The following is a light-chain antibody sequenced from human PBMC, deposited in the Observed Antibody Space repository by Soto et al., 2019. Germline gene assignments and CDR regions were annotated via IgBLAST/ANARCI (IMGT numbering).Light chain of an antibody. J-gene: IGLJ1*01. CDR2: DDR. CDR3: QVWDSASDHYG. Sequence: SYELTQPPSVSVAPGQTARVTCRGINVASRRVHWFQQRPGQAPVLVVYDDRDRPSGIPERFSGANSGNTATLTISRVEAGDEAEYFCQVWDSASDHYGFGTGTKVTV. CDR1: NVASRR. V-gene: IGLV3-21*02.